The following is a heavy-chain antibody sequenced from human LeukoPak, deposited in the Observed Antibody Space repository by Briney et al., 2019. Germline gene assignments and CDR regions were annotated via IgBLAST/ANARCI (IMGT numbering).Heavy chain of an antibody. J-gene: IGHJ4*02. V-gene: IGHV4-4*09. CDR1: GGSISSYY. CDR2: ISTSGTT. Sequence: SETLSLTCTVSGGSISSYYWNWIRQPPGKRLEWIGYISTSGTTNYNPSLKSRVAMSVDTSKNQFSLKLSSVTAADTALYYCARRFYNSSPFDYWGQGTLVTVSS. CDR3: ARRFYNSSPFDY. D-gene: IGHD1-1*01.